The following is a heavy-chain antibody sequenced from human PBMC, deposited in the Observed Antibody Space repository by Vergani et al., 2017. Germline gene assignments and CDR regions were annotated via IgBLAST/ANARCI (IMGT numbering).Heavy chain of an antibody. CDR1: GFTFSSYA. CDR3: AKEGGGYCSGGTCYPEY. J-gene: IGHJ4*02. Sequence: EVQLLESGGGWVQPGGSLRLSCAASGFTFSSYAMSWVRQAPGKGLEWVSAISGSGGSTYYADSVKGRFTISRDNSKNTLYLQMKSLRPEDTAVYYCAKEGGGYCSGGTCYPEYWGQGTLVIVSS. V-gene: IGHV3-23*01. CDR2: ISGSGGST. D-gene: IGHD2-15*01.